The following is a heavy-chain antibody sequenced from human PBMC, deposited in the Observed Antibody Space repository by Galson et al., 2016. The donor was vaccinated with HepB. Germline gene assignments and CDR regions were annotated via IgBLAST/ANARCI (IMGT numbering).Heavy chain of an antibody. J-gene: IGHJ4*02. V-gene: IGHV3-23*01. CDR1: GATFSNYV. CDR2: LSASGGTT. D-gene: IGHD3-16*02. CDR3: ARGEWGDVSAMFYFDY. Sequence: SLRLSCAASGATFSNYVMSWVRQAPGKGLEWLSALSASGGTTYYADSVKGRFTISRDNAKNSLYLQMNSLRADDTAVYYCARGEWGDVSAMFYFDYWGQGTLVTVSS.